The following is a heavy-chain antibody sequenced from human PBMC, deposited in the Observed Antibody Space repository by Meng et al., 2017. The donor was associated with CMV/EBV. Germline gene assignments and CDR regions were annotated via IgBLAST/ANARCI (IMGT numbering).Heavy chain of an antibody. CDR1: EFTVSSNY. CDR3: ARDVGTHDYDFGSGPWQSYGMDV. CDR2: IYSGGST. D-gene: IGHD3-3*01. Sequence: GESLKISCAASEFTVSSNYMSWVRQAPGKGLEWGSVIYSGGSTYYADSVKGRFTISRDNSKNTLYLQMNSLRAEDTAVYYCARDVGTHDYDFGSGPWQSYGMDVWGQGTTVTVSS. J-gene: IGHJ6*02. V-gene: IGHV3-66*02.